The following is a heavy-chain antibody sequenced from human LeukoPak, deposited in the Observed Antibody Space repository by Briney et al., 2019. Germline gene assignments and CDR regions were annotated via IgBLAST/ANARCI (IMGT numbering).Heavy chain of an antibody. CDR2: IRDKGSSHTT. J-gene: IGHJ6*02. V-gene: IGHV3-72*01. Sequence: SGGSLRLSCAASGFAFSDHCMDWVRQAPGEGLEWVARIRDKGSSHTTEYAASVKGRFIISRDDSKNSLYLQMNSLKIQDTAVYYCARGPGRGGEMDVWGQGTTVTVSS. D-gene: IGHD2-21*01. CDR3: ARGPGRGGEMDV. CDR1: GFAFSDHC.